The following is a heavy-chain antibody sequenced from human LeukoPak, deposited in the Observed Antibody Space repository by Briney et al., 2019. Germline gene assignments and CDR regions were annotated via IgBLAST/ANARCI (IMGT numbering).Heavy chain of an antibody. D-gene: IGHD1-7*01. CDR3: ARGTGTFDY. J-gene: IGHJ4*02. CDR2: KYYRSKWYN. CDR1: GDIFSSNSAA. Sequence: SQTLSLTCGVSGDIFSSNSAAWNWIRQSPSRGLEWLVRKYYRSKWYNHYAVSVKTRIPINTDTSKNQFSLQLNSVTPEDTAVYYCARGTGTFDYWGQGTLVTVSS. V-gene: IGHV6-1*01.